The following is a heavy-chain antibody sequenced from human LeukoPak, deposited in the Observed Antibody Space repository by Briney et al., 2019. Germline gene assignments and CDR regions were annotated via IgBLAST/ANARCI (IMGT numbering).Heavy chain of an antibody. D-gene: IGHD2-21*02. V-gene: IGHV4-34*01. CDR2: INHSGST. Sequence: SETLSLTCAVYGGSFSGYYWSWIRQPPGKGLEWIGEINHSGSTNYNPSLKSRVTISVDTSKNQFSLKLSSVTAADTAVYYCARVVLTASAFDIWGQGTMVTVSS. CDR1: GGSFSGYY. J-gene: IGHJ3*02. CDR3: ARVVLTASAFDI.